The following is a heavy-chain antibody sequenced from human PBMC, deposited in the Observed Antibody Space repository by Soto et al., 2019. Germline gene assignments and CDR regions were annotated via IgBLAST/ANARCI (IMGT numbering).Heavy chain of an antibody. D-gene: IGHD1-26*01. V-gene: IGHV3-74*01. CDR3: AKGVGASNSYYYGMDV. CDR2: IDSDGSST. Sequence: PGGSLRLSCAASGFTFSRYWMHWVRQAPGKGLVWVSRIDSDGSSTSYADSLKGRFTISRDNTKNTLYLQMNSLRAEDTALYYCAKGVGASNSYYYGMDVWGQGTTVTVSS. J-gene: IGHJ6*02. CDR1: GFTFSRYW.